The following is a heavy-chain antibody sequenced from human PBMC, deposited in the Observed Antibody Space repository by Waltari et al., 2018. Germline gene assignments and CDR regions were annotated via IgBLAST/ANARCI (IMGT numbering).Heavy chain of an antibody. CDR3: ASEKFRGGVVHDAFDI. J-gene: IGHJ3*02. CDR2: IYYRVST. Sequence: QVQLQESGPGLVKPSQTLSLTCTVAGGSISSGGYYWSWIRKPPWKGLGWIGYIYYRVSTYYNPSLSSPVTISVYTSKNQFSLNLSSVTAADTAVYYCASEKFRGGVVHDAFDIWGQGTMVTVSS. V-gene: IGHV4-31*01. CDR1: GGSISSGGYY. D-gene: IGHD3-3*01.